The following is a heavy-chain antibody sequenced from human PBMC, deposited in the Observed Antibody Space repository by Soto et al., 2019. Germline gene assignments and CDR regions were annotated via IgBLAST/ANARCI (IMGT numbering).Heavy chain of an antibody. CDR1: GGTFSSYA. J-gene: IGHJ5*02. CDR2: IIPIFGTA. CDR3: ATDSSGYFNWFDP. V-gene: IGHV1-69*06. Sequence: SVKVSCKASGGTFSSYAISWARQAPGQGLEWMGGIIPIFGTANYAQKFQGRVTITADKSTSTAYMELSSLRSEDTAVYYCATDSSGYFNWFDPWGQGTLVTVSS. D-gene: IGHD3-22*01.